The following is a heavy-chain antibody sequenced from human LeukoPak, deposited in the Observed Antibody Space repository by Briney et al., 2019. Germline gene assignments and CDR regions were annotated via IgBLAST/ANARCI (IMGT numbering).Heavy chain of an antibody. Sequence: GESLRLSCAASGFTFGSYAMSWVRQAPGKGLEWVSTFSGSGGGTCYADSVKGRSTISRDDSNNTLYLQMNSLRAEDTAVYYCVKDLGRYRNNCFDYWGQGTLVTVSS. J-gene: IGHJ4*02. V-gene: IGHV3-23*01. CDR3: VKDLGRYRNNCFDY. D-gene: IGHD1-26*01. CDR2: FSGSGGGT. CDR1: GFTFGSYA.